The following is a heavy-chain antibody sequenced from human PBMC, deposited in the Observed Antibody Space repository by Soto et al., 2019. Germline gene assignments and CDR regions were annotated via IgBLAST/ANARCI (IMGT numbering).Heavy chain of an antibody. CDR1: GFSLSTSGVG. J-gene: IGHJ5*02. Sequence: QITLKESGPTLVKPTQTLTLTCTFSGFSLSTSGVGVGWIRQPPGKALEGLALIYWDDDKRYSPSLKSRLTISKDTSKSQVVLTMTNMDPVDTATYYCAHSLYDYVWGTNWFDPGGQGTLVTVSS. CDR3: AHSLYDYVWGTNWFDP. V-gene: IGHV2-5*02. CDR2: IYWDDDK. D-gene: IGHD3-16*01.